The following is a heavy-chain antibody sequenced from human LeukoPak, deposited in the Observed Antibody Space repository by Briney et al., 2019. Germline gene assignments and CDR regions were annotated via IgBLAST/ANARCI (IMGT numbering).Heavy chain of an antibody. CDR2: IYSNGGT. J-gene: IGHJ4*02. V-gene: IGHV4-4*07. CDR3: ARSMLRGLIFFDY. D-gene: IGHD3-10*01. Sequence: SETLSLTCSVSGDSISGYYWSWIRQPAGKGLEWIGRIYSNGGTTHNPSLKSRITMSLDTSKNQFSLKLSSVTAADSAVYYCARSMLRGLIFFDYWGQGSLVTVSS. CDR1: GDSISGYY.